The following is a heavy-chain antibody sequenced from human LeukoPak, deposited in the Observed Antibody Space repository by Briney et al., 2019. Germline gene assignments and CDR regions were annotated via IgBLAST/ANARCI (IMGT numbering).Heavy chain of an antibody. J-gene: IGHJ5*02. V-gene: IGHV3-30*14. CDR3: ASIAAAGPAP. CDR1: GFTFSGYP. D-gene: IGHD6-13*01. CDR2: ISYDGSNK. Sequence: GGSLRLSCAASGFTFSGYPIHWVRQAPGKGLEWVAVISYDGSNKYYADSVKGRFTISRDNSKNTLYLQMNSLRAEDTAVYYCASIAAAGPAPWGQGTLVTVSS.